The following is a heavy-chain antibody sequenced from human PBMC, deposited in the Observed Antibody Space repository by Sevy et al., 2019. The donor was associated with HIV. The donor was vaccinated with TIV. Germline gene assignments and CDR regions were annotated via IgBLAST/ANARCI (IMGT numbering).Heavy chain of an antibody. CDR2: ISAYNGNT. CDR1: GYTFTSYG. D-gene: IGHD5-18*01. CDR3: ARDPTAPYYYGMDV. Sequence: ASVKVSCKASGYTFTSYGISWVRQAPGQGLEWMGWISAYNGNTNYAQKLQGRVTMTTDTSTSTAYMELRGLRSDDTAVYYCARDPTAPYYYGMDVWGQGTTVTVSS. V-gene: IGHV1-18*01. J-gene: IGHJ6*02.